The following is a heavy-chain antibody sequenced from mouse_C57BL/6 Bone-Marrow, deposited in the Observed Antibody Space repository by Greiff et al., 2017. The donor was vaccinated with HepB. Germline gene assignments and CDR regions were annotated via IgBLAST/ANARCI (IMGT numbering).Heavy chain of an antibody. CDR2: INPDSSTI. V-gene: IGHV4-1*01. CDR3: ARPNSNYRYFDV. D-gene: IGHD2-5*01. Sequence: EVKLQESGGGLVQPGGSLKLSCAASGIYFSRYWMSWVRRATGKGLEWIGEINPDSSTINYAPSLKDKFIISRDNDKNTLYLHMSNVRSEDTALYNWARPNSNYRYFDVWGTGTTVTVSS. J-gene: IGHJ1*03. CDR1: GIYFSRYW.